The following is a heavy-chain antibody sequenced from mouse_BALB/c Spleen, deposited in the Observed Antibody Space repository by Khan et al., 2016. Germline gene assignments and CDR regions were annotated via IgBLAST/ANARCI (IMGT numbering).Heavy chain of an antibody. Sequence: QIQLVQSGPELKKPGETVKISCKASGYTFTNYGMNWVKQAPGKGLKWMGWINTYTGEPTYADDFKGRFAFSLQTSASTAYLQINNLKNEDPATYFGAIGCDYGGFASWGQGTLVTVSA. D-gene: IGHD2-13*01. CDR3: AIGCDYGGFAS. CDR2: INTYTGEP. J-gene: IGHJ3*01. V-gene: IGHV9-3-1*01. CDR1: GYTFTNYG.